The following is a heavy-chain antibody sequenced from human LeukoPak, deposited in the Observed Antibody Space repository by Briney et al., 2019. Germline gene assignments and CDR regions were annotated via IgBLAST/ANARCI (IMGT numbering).Heavy chain of an antibody. CDR2: IIPIFGTA. D-gene: IGHD6-13*01. CDR3: ARGAVSSSWYVDWFDP. J-gene: IGHJ5*02. CDR1: GGTFSSYA. Sequence: SVKVSCKASGGTFSSYAISWVRQAPGQGLEWMGGIIPIFGTANYAQKFQGRVTITADESTSTAYMELRSLRSDDTAVYYCARGAVSSSWYVDWFDPWGQGTLVTVSS. V-gene: IGHV1-69*13.